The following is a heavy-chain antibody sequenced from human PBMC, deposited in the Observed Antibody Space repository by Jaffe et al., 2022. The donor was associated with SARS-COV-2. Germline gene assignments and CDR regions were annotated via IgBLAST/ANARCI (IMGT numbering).Heavy chain of an antibody. J-gene: IGHJ6*02. D-gene: IGHD2-8*01. V-gene: IGHV1-24*01. Sequence: QVQLVQSGAEVKKPGASVKVSCKVSGYTLTELSMHWVRQAPGKGLEWMGGFDPEDGETIYAQKFQGRVTMTEDTSTDTAYMELSSLRSEDTAVYYCATVDCTNGVCETYYYYYGMDVWGQGTTVTVSS. CDR2: FDPEDGET. CDR3: ATVDCTNGVCETYYYYYGMDV. CDR1: GYTLTELS.